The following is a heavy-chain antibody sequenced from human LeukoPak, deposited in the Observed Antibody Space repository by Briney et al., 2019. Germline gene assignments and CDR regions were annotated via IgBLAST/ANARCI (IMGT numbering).Heavy chain of an antibody. Sequence: GGSLRLSCAASGFTFSSYGMHWVRQAPGKGLEWVAVIWYDGSNKYYADSVKGRFTISRDNSKNTLYLQMNSLRAEDTAVYYCARDRGTFTSLDYWGQGTLVTVSS. V-gene: IGHV3-33*01. CDR1: GFTFSSYG. D-gene: IGHD3-10*01. CDR2: IWYDGSNK. J-gene: IGHJ4*02. CDR3: ARDRGTFTSLDY.